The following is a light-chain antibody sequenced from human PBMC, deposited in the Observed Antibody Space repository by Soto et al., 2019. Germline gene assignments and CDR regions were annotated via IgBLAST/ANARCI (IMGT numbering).Light chain of an antibody. CDR1: SSNIGAGYD. CDR3: QSYDSSLSGWV. Sequence: QSVLTQPPSVSGAPGQRVTISCTGSSSNIGAGYDVHWYQQLPGTSPKLLMYGTSNRPSGVPDRFSGSKAGTSAALAITGLEAEDEADYYCQSYDSSLSGWVFGGGTKLTVL. V-gene: IGLV1-40*01. J-gene: IGLJ3*02. CDR2: GTS.